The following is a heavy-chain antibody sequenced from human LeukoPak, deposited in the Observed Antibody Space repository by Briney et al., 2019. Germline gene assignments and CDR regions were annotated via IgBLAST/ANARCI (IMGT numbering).Heavy chain of an antibody. J-gene: IGHJ4*02. V-gene: IGHV3-21*01. Sequence: GGSLRLSCAASTFTFSSDSMNWVRQAPGKGLEWVSSISSSSDYIYYADSVRGRLTISRDNAKNSLYLQMNSLRVEDSAVYYCARDSGSSWREGLNYWGQGTLVTVSS. CDR3: ARDSGSSWREGLNY. D-gene: IGHD6-13*01. CDR2: ISSSSDYI. CDR1: TFTFSSDS.